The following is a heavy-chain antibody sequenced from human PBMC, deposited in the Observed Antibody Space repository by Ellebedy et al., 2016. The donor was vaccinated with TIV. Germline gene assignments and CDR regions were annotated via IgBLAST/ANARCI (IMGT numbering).Heavy chain of an antibody. J-gene: IGHJ6*02. Sequence: GESLKISCAGSGFTFSDYFMTWVRQAPGKGLEWVSYITNTGSTTYYADSVKGRFTVARDNANKSLHLQMNNLRGDDTAVYYCGRAREPGPFAYYYYGMDVWGQGTTVTVSS. CDR3: GRAREPGPFAYYYYGMDV. V-gene: IGHV3-11*01. D-gene: IGHD1-1*01. CDR1: GFTFSDYF. CDR2: ITNTGSTT.